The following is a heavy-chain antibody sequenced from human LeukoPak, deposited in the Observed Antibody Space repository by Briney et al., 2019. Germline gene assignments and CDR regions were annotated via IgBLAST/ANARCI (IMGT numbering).Heavy chain of an antibody. V-gene: IGHV3-21*01. CDR1: GFTFSSYS. CDR2: ISSSSSYI. D-gene: IGHD5-18*01. CDR3: ARDSDYGYDYYYYGMDV. J-gene: IGHJ6*02. Sequence: GGSLRLFCAASGFTFSSYSMNWVRQAPGKGLEWVSSISSSSSYIYYADSVKGRFTISRDNAKNSLYLQMNSLRAEDTAVYYCARDSDYGYDYYYYGMDVWGQGTTVTVSS.